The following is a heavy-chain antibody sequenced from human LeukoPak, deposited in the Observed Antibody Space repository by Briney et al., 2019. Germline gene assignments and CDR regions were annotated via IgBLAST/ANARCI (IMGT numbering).Heavy chain of an antibody. D-gene: IGHD4-17*01. CDR1: SGSISSSDW. CDR3: ARPRMDYGDYGALPGGNWFDP. V-gene: IGHV4-4*02. J-gene: IGHJ5*02. Sequence: SGTLSLTCVVSSGSISSSDWWSWVRQPPGKGLEWIGEIHHGGNSNYNPSLKSRVTISVDTSKNQFSLKLSSVTAADTAVYYCARPRMDYGDYGALPGGNWFDPWGQGTLVTVSS. CDR2: IHHGGNS.